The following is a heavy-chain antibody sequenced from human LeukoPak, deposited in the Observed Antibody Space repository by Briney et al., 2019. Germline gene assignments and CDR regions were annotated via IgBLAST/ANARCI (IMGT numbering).Heavy chain of an antibody. Sequence: SETLSLTCTVSGGSISSGGYYWSWIRQPPGEGLEWIGYIYHSGSTYYSPSLKSRGTISVDTSNNQFSLKLSSVTAADTAVYYCARITDRTIFGEIMHGFDIWGQGTPVTVSS. D-gene: IGHD3-3*01. CDR3: ARITDRTIFGEIMHGFDI. CDR2: IYHSGST. V-gene: IGHV4-30-2*01. CDR1: GGSISSGGYY. J-gene: IGHJ3*02.